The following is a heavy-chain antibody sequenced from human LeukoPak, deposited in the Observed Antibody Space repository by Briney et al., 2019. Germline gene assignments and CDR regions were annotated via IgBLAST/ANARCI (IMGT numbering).Heavy chain of an antibody. Sequence: SETLSLTCTVSGGSISSGDYYWSWIRQPPGKGLEWIGYIYYSGSTYYNPSLKSRVTISVDTSKNQFSLKLSSVTAADTAVYYCARAEYSSSWYVYYYGMDVWGQGTTVTVSS. V-gene: IGHV4-30-4*01. CDR3: ARAEYSSSWYVYYYGMDV. CDR2: IYYSGST. CDR1: GGSISSGDYY. J-gene: IGHJ6*02. D-gene: IGHD6-13*01.